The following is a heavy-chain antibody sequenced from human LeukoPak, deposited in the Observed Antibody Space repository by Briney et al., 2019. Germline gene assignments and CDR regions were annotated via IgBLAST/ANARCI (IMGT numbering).Heavy chain of an antibody. D-gene: IGHD1-14*01. CDR1: GGSISGYY. J-gene: IGHJ4*02. CDR2: IHYSGST. CDR3: ARDRLTASPANFDY. Sequence: SETLSLTCSVSGGSISGYYWSWIRQPPGKGLEWIGYIHYSGSTHYNPSLKSRVTISVDTSKNQFSLKLSSVTAADTAVYYCARDRLTASPANFDYWGQGTLVTVSS. V-gene: IGHV4-59*12.